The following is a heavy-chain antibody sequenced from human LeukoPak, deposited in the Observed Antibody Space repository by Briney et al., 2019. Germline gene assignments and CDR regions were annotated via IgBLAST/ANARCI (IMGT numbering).Heavy chain of an antibody. V-gene: IGHV3-30-3*01. J-gene: IGHJ4*02. CDR2: ISYDGSNK. CDR3: ARRGTTVD. D-gene: IGHD4-11*01. Sequence: GGSLRLSCAASGFTFSSYAMHWVRQAPGRGLEWVAVISYDGSNKYYADSVKGRFTISRDNSKNTLYLQMNSLRAEDTAVYYCARRGTTVDWGQGTLVTVSS. CDR1: GFTFSSYA.